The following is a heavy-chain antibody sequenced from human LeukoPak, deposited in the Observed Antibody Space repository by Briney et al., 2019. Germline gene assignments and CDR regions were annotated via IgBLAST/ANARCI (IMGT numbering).Heavy chain of an antibody. CDR1: GFTFDNYG. CDR2: IWYDGSNK. CDR3: ARRYCSGGSCYSFRGDWFDP. Sequence: GGSLRLSCAASGFTFDNYGMHWVRQAPGKGLEWVAVIWYDGSNKYYADSVKGRFTISRDSSKNTVYLQMNSLRAEDTAMYYCARRYCSGGSCYSFRGDWFDPWGQGTLVTVSS. V-gene: IGHV3-33*08. D-gene: IGHD2-15*01. J-gene: IGHJ5*02.